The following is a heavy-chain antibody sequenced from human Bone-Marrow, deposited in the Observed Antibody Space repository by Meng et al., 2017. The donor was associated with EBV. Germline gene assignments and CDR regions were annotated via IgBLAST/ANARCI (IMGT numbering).Heavy chain of an antibody. CDR2: ISYDGSNK. CDR1: GFTFSSYW. V-gene: IGHV3-30*18. J-gene: IGHJ4*02. Sequence: VQVVESGGGLVQPGGSLRLSCAASGFTFSSYWMHWVRQAPGKGLEWVAVISYDGSNKYYADSVKGRFTISRDNSKNTLYLQMNSLRAEDTAVYYCAKDLDLYFDYWGQGTLVTVSS. CDR3: AKDLDLYFDY.